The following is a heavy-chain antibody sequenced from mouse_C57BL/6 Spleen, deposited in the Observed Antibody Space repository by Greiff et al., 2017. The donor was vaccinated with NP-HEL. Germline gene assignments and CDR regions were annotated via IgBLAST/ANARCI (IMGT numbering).Heavy chain of an antibody. CDR1: GFTFSDFY. V-gene: IGHV7-1*01. CDR3: ARDAYPDWDEGAMDY. CDR2: SRNKANDYTT. Sequence: EVKLVESGGGLVQSGRSLRLSCATSGFTFSDFYMEWVRQAPGKGLEWIAASRNKANDYTTEYSASVKGRFIVSRDTSQSILYLQMNALRAEDTAIYYCARDAYPDWDEGAMDYWGQGTSVTVSS. D-gene: IGHD4-1*01. J-gene: IGHJ4*01.